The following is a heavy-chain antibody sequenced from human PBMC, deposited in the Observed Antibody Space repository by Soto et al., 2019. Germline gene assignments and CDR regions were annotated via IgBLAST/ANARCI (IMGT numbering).Heavy chain of an antibody. V-gene: IGHV3-30*18. Sequence: QVQLVESGGGVVQPGTSLRLSCSASGFTFSTSVMHWVRQAPGKGLEWVALISNDGSNRVYIDSVKGRFTISRDDSKNTLYVEMNSLRNEDTAVYYCAKEDESRGYAGTFHHGGRGTVVIVSS. CDR1: GFTFSTSV. CDR2: ISNDGSNR. J-gene: IGHJ1*01. D-gene: IGHD3-22*01. CDR3: AKEDESRGYAGTFHH.